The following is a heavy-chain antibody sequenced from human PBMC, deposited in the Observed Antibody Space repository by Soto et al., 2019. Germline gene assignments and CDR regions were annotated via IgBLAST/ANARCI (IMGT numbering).Heavy chain of an antibody. CDR2: TYYRSKWYN. V-gene: IGHV6-1*01. D-gene: IGHD5-12*01. CDR3: ARDPGGYDWGSRRLHYMDV. J-gene: IGHJ6*03. Sequence: SQTLSLTCAISGDSVSSNSAAWNWIRQSPSRGLEWLGRTYYRSKWYNDYAVSVKSRITINPDTSKNQFSLQLNSVTPEDTAVYYCARDPGGYDWGSRRLHYMDVWGKGTTVTVSS. CDR1: GDSVSSNSAA.